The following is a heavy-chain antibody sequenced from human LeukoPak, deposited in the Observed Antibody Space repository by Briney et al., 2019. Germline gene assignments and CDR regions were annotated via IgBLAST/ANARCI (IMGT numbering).Heavy chain of an antibody. CDR3: ARVTYDFWSGYYFDY. V-gene: IGHV7-4-1*02. J-gene: IGHJ4*02. Sequence: ASVKVSCKASGYTFTGYYMHWVRQAPGQGLEWMGWINTNTGNPTYAQGFTGRFVFSLDTSVSTAYLQISSLKAEDTAVYYCARVTYDFWSGYYFDYWGQGTLVTVSS. D-gene: IGHD3-3*01. CDR2: INTNTGNP. CDR1: GYTFTGYY.